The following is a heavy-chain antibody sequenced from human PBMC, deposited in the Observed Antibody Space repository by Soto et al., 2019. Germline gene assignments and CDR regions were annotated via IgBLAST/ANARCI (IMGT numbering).Heavy chain of an antibody. J-gene: IGHJ5*02. D-gene: IGHD2-15*01. V-gene: IGHV4-4*07. CDR1: GGSISTYY. CDR2: IYASGSP. Sequence: QVQLQESGPGLVKPSGTLSLTCNVSGGSISTYYWNWIRQPAGKGLEWIGRIYASGSPNYNPSLESRVIMSVDTSKNQFSLTMSSVTAADTAMYYCARSAVPRGGWFRPWGQGILVTVSP. CDR3: ARSAVPRGGWFRP.